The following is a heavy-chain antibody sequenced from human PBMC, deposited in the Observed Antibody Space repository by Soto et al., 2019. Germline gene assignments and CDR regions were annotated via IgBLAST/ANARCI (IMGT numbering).Heavy chain of an antibody. CDR1: GFTFSDHY. J-gene: IGHJ6*02. Sequence: GGSLRLSCAASGFTFSDHYMDWVRQAPGKGLEWVGRTRNKANSYTTECAASVKGRFTISRDDSKNSLYLQMNSLKTEDTAVYYCARVRSYYYGSGSYSKVKYYYYGMDVWGQGTTVTVSS. V-gene: IGHV3-72*01. D-gene: IGHD3-10*01. CDR2: TRNKANSYTT. CDR3: ARVRSYYYGSGSYSKVKYYYYGMDV.